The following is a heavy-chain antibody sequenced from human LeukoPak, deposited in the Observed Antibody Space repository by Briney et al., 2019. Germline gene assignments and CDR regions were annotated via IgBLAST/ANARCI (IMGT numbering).Heavy chain of an antibody. V-gene: IGHV3-30*03. CDR2: ISYDGSNK. CDR3: ARDGVSSGWYSGFDY. D-gene: IGHD6-19*01. J-gene: IGHJ4*02. Sequence: PGGSLRLSCAASGFTFSTYGMHWVRQAPGKGLEWVAIISYDGSNKYSADSVKGRFTISRDNSKNTLYLQMDSLRPEDTAVYYCARDGVSSGWYSGFDYWGQGTLVTVSS. CDR1: GFTFSTYG.